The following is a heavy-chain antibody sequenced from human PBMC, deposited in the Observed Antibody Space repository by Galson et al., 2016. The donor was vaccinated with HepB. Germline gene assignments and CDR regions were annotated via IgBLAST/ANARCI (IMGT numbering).Heavy chain of an antibody. CDR3: ARVTGGDNWYFDL. Sequence: SVKVSCKASGGTFGTRTVGWVRQAPGRGLEWLGGIVPALAMSTSAQTFPDRITFDADESTATVFMTLASLTFEDTAVYYCARVTGGDNWYFDLWGRGTQVIVS. CDR1: GGTFGTRT. D-gene: IGHD2-21*01. J-gene: IGHJ2*01. CDR2: IVPALAMS. V-gene: IGHV1-69*13.